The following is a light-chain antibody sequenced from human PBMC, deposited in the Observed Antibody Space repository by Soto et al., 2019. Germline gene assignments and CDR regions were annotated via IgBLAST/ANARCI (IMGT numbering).Light chain of an antibody. CDR1: QSVSSN. V-gene: IGKV3-15*01. J-gene: IGKJ2*02. CDR2: GAS. Sequence: EIVMTQSPATLSVSPGERATLSCRASQSVSSNLAWYQQKPGQTPRLLIYGASTRATGIPGRFSGSGSGTEFTLTISNVQSEDFAVYYCQQYNNWPPWTFGQGTKVENK. CDR3: QQYNNWPPWT.